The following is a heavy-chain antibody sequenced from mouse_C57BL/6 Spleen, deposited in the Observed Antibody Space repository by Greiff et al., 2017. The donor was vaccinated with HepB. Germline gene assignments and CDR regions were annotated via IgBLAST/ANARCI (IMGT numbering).Heavy chain of an antibody. CDR3: TLPYITTVVARDWYFDV. V-gene: IGHV6-6*01. Sequence: EVKLMESGGGLVQPGGSMKLSCAASGFTFSDAWMDWVRQSPEKGLEWVAEIRNKANNHATYYAESVKGRFTISRDDSKSSVYLQMNSLRAEDTGIYYCTLPYITTVVARDWYFDVWGTGTTVTVSS. CDR1: GFTFSDAW. CDR2: IRNKANNHAT. D-gene: IGHD1-1*01. J-gene: IGHJ1*03.